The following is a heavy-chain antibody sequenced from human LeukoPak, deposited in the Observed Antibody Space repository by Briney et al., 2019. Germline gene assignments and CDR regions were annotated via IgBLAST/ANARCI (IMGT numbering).Heavy chain of an antibody. J-gene: IGHJ4*02. CDR1: GGSFSGYY. D-gene: IGHD3-10*01. CDR2: INHSGST. Sequence: SETLSLTCAVYGGSFSGYYWSWIRQPPGKGLEWIGEINHSGSTNYNPSLKSRVTISVDTSKNQFSLKLSSVTAADTAVYYCASISREYYFDYWGQGTLVTVSS. V-gene: IGHV4-34*01. CDR3: ASISREYYFDY.